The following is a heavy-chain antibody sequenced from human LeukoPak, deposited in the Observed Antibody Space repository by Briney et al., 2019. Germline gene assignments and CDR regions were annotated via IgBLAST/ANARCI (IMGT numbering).Heavy chain of an antibody. V-gene: IGHV1-46*01. CDR2: INPSGGST. D-gene: IGHD2-15*01. CDR3: ARGVAATHYYYMDV. Sequence: GASVKVSRKASGYTFTSYYMHWVRQAPGQGLEWMGIINPSGGSTSYAQKFQGRVTMTRDMSTSTVYMELSRLRSDDTAVYYCARGVAATHYYYMDVWGKGTTVTISS. CDR1: GYTFTSYY. J-gene: IGHJ6*03.